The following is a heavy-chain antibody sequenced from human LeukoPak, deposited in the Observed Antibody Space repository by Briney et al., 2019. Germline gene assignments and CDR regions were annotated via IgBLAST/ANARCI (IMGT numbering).Heavy chain of an antibody. J-gene: IGHJ4*02. Sequence: GGSLRLSCAASGFTFSSYSMNWVRQAPGKGLEWVSSISSSSSYIYYADSVKGRFTISRDNAKNSLYLQMNSLRAEDTAVYYCASRADTSYGSYWGQGTLVTVSS. D-gene: IGHD5-18*01. V-gene: IGHV3-21*01. CDR1: GFTFSSYS. CDR2: ISSSSSYI. CDR3: ASRADTSYGSY.